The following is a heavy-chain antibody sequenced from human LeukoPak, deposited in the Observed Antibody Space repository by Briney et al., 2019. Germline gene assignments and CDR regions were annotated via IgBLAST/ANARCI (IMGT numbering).Heavy chain of an antibody. CDR1: GFTFSSYG. CDR2: IRYDGSNK. D-gene: IGHD3-22*01. J-gene: IGHJ4*02. V-gene: IGHV3-30*02. CDR3: ARDSGYDSSGYYQDY. Sequence: PGGSLRLSCAASGFTFSSYGMHWVRQAPGKGLEWVAFIRYDGSNKYYADSVKGRFTISRDNSKNTLYLQMNSLRAEDTAVYYCARDSGYDSSGYYQDYWGQGTLVTVSS.